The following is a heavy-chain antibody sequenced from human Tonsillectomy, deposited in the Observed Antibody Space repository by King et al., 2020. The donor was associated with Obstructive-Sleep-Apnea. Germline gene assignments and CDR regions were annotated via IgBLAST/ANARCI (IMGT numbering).Heavy chain of an antibody. V-gene: IGHV3-30*03. J-gene: IGHJ5*02. Sequence: VQLVESGGGVVQPGRSLRLSCAASGFTFSNYGMHWVRQAPGEGLEWVAIISYDGSDKYYSDSLKGRFPISRDNSKSTLYLQMNSLRPEDTAVYYCGGYNWFDPWGQGTLVTVSS. CDR1: GFTFSNYG. CDR2: ISYDGSDK. CDR3: GGYNWFDP. D-gene: IGHD6-13*01.